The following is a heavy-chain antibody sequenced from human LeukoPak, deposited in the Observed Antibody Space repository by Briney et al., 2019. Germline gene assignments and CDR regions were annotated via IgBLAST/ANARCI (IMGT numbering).Heavy chain of an antibody. D-gene: IGHD5-18*01. V-gene: IGHV4-34*01. CDR1: GGSFSGYY. CDR3: ARGGEDSYAGFDY. J-gene: IGHJ4*02. Sequence: SETLSLTCAVYGGSFSGYYWSWIRQPPGKGLEWIGEINHSGSTNYNPSLKSRVTISVDTSKNQFSLKLSSVTAADTAVYYCARGGEDSYAGFDYWGQGTLVTVSS. CDR2: INHSGST.